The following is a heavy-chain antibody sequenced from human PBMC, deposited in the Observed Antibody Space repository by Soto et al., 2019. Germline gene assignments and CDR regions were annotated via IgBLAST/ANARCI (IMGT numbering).Heavy chain of an antibody. V-gene: IGHV4-4*02. CDR3: ARVEGYCSSTSCYGWFDP. J-gene: IGHJ5*02. D-gene: IGHD2-2*01. Sequence: SETLSLTCAVSGGSISSSNWWSWVRQPPGKGLEWIGETYHSGSTNYNPTLKSQVTISVDKSKNQFSLKLSSVTAADTAVYYCARVEGYCSSTSCYGWFDPWGQGTLVTVS. CDR1: GGSISSSNW. CDR2: TYHSGST.